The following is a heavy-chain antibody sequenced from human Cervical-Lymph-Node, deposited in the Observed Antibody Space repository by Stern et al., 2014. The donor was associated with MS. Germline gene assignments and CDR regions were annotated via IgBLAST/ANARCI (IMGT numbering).Heavy chain of an antibody. V-gene: IGHV1-8*01. CDR3: ARCKITMVRGVIRWFDP. CDR2: MNPNSGNT. Sequence: VQLVESGAEVKKPGASVKVSCKASGYTFTSYDINWVRQATGQGLEWMGWMNPNSGNTGYAQKFQGRVTMTRNTSISTAYMELSSLRSEDTAVYYCARCKITMVRGVIRWFDPWGQGTLVTVSS. CDR1: GYTFTSYD. J-gene: IGHJ5*02. D-gene: IGHD3-10*01.